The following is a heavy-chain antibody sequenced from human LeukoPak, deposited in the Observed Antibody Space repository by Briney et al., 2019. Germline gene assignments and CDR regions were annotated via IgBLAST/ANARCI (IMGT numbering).Heavy chain of an antibody. Sequence: QSGGSLRLSCAASGFTFSSYAMHWVRQAPGKGLEWVAVISYDGSNKYYADSVKGRFTISRDNSKNTLYLQMNSLRAEDTAVYYCARELDRSGGSCSFFDYWGQGTLVTVSS. V-gene: IGHV3-30*04. CDR2: ISYDGSNK. D-gene: IGHD2-15*01. CDR3: ARELDRSGGSCSFFDY. CDR1: GFTFSSYA. J-gene: IGHJ4*02.